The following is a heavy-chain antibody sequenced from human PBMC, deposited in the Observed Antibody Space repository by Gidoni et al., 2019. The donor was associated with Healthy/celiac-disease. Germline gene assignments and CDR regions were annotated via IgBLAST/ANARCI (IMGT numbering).Heavy chain of an antibody. CDR3: AREVEGAFDI. V-gene: IGHV4-34*01. J-gene: IGHJ3*02. Sequence: QVQLQQWGAGLLKPSETLSLTCAVYGGSFSGYYWSWIPQPPGKGLEWIGEINHSGSTNYNPSLKSRVTISEDMSKNQFSLKLSSVTAADTAVYYCAREVEGAFDIWGQGTMVTVSS. D-gene: IGHD1-26*01. CDR1: GGSFSGYY. CDR2: INHSGST.